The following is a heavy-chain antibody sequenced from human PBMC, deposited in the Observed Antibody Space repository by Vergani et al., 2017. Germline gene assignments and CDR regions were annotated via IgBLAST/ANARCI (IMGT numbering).Heavy chain of an antibody. V-gene: IGHV1-2*02. CDR3: ARGNWNDQSYYYYDMDV. D-gene: IGHD1-1*01. CDR2: INPNSGGT. J-gene: IGHJ6*03. CDR1: GYTFTGYY. Sequence: QVQLVQSGAEVKKPGASVKVSCKASGYTFTGYYMHWVRQAPGQGLEWMGWINPNSGGTNYAQQFPGRGTMTRDTSISTAYMERSRLRSDDTAVYYCARGNWNDQSYYYYDMDVWGKGTTVTVSS.